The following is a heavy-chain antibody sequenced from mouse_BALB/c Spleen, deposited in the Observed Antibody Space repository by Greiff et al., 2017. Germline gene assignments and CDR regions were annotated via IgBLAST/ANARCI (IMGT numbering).Heavy chain of an antibody. CDR1: GYSFTGYY. J-gene: IGHJ2*01. Sequence: LVKTGASVKISCKASGYSFTGYYMHWVKQSHGKSLEWIGYISCYNGATSYNQKFKGKATFTVDTSSSPAYMQFNSLTSEDSAVYYCAKGLDGYYLDYWGQGTTLTVSS. CDR3: AKGLDGYYLDY. V-gene: IGHV1S34*01. D-gene: IGHD2-3*01. CDR2: ISCYNGAT.